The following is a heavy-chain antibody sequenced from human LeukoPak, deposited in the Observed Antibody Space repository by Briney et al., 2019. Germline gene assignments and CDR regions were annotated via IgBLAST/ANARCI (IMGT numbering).Heavy chain of an antibody. CDR3: ARWAGEWLEPNDAFDI. CDR1: GYTFTGYH. Sequence: GASVKVSCKASGYTFTGYHMHWVRQAPGQGLEWMGWISAYNGNTNYAQKLQGRVTMTTDTSTSTAYMELRSLRSDDTAVYYCARWAGEWLEPNDAFDIWGQGTMVTVSS. D-gene: IGHD6-19*01. J-gene: IGHJ3*02. CDR2: ISAYNGNT. V-gene: IGHV1-18*04.